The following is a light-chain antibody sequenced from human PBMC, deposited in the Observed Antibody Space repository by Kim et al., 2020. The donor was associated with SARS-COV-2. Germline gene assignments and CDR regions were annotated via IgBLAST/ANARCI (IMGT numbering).Light chain of an antibody. J-gene: IGKJ4*01. Sequence: AIQLTQSPSSLSASVGGRVTITCRASQGISTALAWYQQKPGKPPKLLIYDASRLESGVPSRFTGSGSGTDFTLTISSLQPEDFATYYCQQFNYYPLTFGGGTKVDIK. CDR3: QQFNYYPLT. CDR1: QGISTA. V-gene: IGKV1D-13*01. CDR2: DAS.